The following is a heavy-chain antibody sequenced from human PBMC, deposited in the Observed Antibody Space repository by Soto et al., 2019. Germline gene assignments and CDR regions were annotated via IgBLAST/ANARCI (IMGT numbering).Heavy chain of an antibody. CDR3: ARDRTSGSYYTVVQGIASTAYSEMDA. CDR1: GYSISSDYS. Sequence: LSLPCADSGYSISSDYSGGWFPHPPGKGLEWIGSIYHSGSTYYNPSLKSRVTISVDTSKNQFSLKLSSVTAAETAGYDCARDRTSGSYYTVVQGIASTAYSEMDAWAQ. V-gene: IGHV4-38-2*02. D-gene: IGHD3-10*01. J-gene: IGHJ6*02. CDR2: IYHSGST.